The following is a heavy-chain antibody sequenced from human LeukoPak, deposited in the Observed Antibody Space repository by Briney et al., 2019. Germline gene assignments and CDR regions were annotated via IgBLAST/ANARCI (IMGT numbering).Heavy chain of an antibody. CDR3: ASPVGGSGSFDH. V-gene: IGHV1-8*01. J-gene: IGHJ4*02. CDR1: GYTFTSYD. D-gene: IGHD3-10*01. Sequence: ASVKVSCKASGYTFTSYDINWVRQATGQGLEWMGWMNPNSGNTGYAQKFQGRVTMTRNTSISTAYMELSSLRSEDTAVYYCASPVGGSGSFDHWGQGTLVTVSS. CDR2: MNPNSGNT.